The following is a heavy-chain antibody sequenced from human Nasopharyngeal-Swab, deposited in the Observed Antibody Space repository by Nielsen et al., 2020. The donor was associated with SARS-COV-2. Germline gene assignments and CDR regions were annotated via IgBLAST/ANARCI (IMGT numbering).Heavy chain of an antibody. CDR3: AAWWELSAFDI. CDR1: GYTSTGYY. Sequence: ASVKVSCKASGYTSTGYYMHWVRQAPGRGLEWMGRINPNSGGTNYAQKFQGRVTMTRDTSISTAYMELSRLRSDDTAVYYCAAWWELSAFDIWGQGTMVTVSS. J-gene: IGHJ3*02. CDR2: INPNSGGT. V-gene: IGHV1-2*06. D-gene: IGHD1-26*01.